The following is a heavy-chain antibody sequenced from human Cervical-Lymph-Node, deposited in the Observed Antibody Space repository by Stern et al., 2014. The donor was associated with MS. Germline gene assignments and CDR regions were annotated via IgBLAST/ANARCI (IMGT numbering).Heavy chain of an antibody. Sequence: MQLVESGAEVKKPGASVKVSCKASGYTFTGHHINWVRQAPGQGLEWMGRINPNSGDTKYAQNFQGRVTMTRDTSISTGYMELSSLRSDDTAVYFCARTWIQQWTPDFDSWGQGTLVIVSS. CDR3: ARTWIQQWTPDFDS. D-gene: IGHD5-18*01. J-gene: IGHJ4*02. V-gene: IGHV1-2*06. CDR2: INPNSGDT. CDR1: GYTFTGHH.